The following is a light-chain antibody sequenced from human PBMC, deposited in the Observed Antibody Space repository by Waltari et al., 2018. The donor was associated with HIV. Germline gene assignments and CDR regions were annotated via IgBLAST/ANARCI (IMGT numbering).Light chain of an antibody. CDR3: SSYAGSNNVV. Sequence: QSALTQPPSASGSPGQSVTIPCTGTSSDVGGYNYVSWYQQHPGKAPKLMIYGVHKRPAGVPDRVSRSQSGNPASLTVAGLQAEDEAEYYCSSYAGSNNVVFGGGTKLTVL. V-gene: IGLV2-8*01. CDR2: GVH. J-gene: IGLJ2*01. CDR1: SSDVGGYNY.